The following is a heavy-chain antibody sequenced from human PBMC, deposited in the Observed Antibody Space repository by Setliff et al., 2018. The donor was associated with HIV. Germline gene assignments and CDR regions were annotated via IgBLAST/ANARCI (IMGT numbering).Heavy chain of an antibody. J-gene: IGHJ5*02. CDR1: GFTFSSYE. V-gene: IGHV3-48*03. D-gene: IGHD6-13*01. CDR3: ARGPLSSSWYNWFDP. CDR2: ITGSSDTI. Sequence: GGSLRLSCAASGFTFSSYEMDWFRQAPGKGLEWVSYITGSSDTIYYADSVKGRFTISRDNAKNSLYLQIDNLGAEDTAIYYCARGPLSSSWYNWFDPWGQGTLVTVPQ.